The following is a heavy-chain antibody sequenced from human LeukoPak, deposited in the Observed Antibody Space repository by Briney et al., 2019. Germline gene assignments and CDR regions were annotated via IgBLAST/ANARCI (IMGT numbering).Heavy chain of an antibody. CDR3: ARDRVGPEAYAFDI. CDR1: GFTFDDYG. CDR2: INWNGGST. J-gene: IGHJ3*02. D-gene: IGHD1-26*01. Sequence: GGSLRLSCAASGFTFDDYGMSWVRQAPGKGLEWVSGINWNGGSTGYADSVKGRFTISRDSAKNSLYLQMNSLRAEDTALYYCARDRVGPEAYAFDIWGQGTMVTVSS. V-gene: IGHV3-20*04.